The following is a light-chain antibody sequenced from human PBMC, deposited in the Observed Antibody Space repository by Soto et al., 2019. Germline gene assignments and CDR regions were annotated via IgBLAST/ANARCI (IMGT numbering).Light chain of an antibody. CDR3: QQSGSSPRT. J-gene: IGKJ2*01. CDR1: QSVRNDY. V-gene: IGKV3-20*01. Sequence: EIVLTQSPGTLSLSPGERATLSCRASQSVRNDYLAWYQQKPGQAPRLLIYDASNRATGIPDRFSGSGSGTDFTLTINRLEPEDFALYYCQQSGSSPRTFGQGTKLEIK. CDR2: DAS.